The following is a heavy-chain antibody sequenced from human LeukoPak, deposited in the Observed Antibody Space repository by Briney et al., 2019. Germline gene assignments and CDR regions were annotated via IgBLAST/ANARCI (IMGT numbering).Heavy chain of an antibody. D-gene: IGHD6-13*01. CDR3: ARGRYSCSWYSDY. CDR2: ISRSGTSI. Sequence: GGSLRLSCAASGFTFSNYEMNWVRQAPGKGLEWVSCISRSGTSIYYADSVKGRFTISRDNTQNSLYLQMNSLRAEDTAVYYCARGRYSCSWYSDYWGQGTLVTISS. CDR1: GFTFSNYE. V-gene: IGHV3-48*03. J-gene: IGHJ4*02.